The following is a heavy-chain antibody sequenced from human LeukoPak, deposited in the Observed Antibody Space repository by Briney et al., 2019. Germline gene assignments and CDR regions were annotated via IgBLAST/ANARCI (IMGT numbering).Heavy chain of an antibody. V-gene: IGHV4-4*07. Sequence: PSGTLSLTCTVSGGSISTYYWSWIRQPAGKGLEWIGRIYTSGSTNYNPSLKSRVTMSVDTSKNQFSLKLSSVTAADTAVYYCARDLNVAVAPPFEYWGQGTLVTVSS. D-gene: IGHD6-19*01. CDR2: IYTSGST. J-gene: IGHJ4*02. CDR3: ARDLNVAVAPPFEY. CDR1: GGSISTYY.